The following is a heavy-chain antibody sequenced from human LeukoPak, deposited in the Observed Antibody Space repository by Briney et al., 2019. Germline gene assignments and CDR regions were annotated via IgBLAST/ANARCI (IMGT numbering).Heavy chain of an antibody. V-gene: IGHV1-2*02. CDR1: GYTFTGYY. D-gene: IGHD2-2*01. CDR2: INPNSGGT. J-gene: IGHJ4*02. CDR3: ARGDCSSTSCSPPTSDY. Sequence: ASVEVSCKASGYTFTGYYMHWVRQAPGQGLEWMGWINPNSGGTNYAQKFQGRVTMTRDTSISTAYMELSRLRSDDTAVYYCARGDCSSTSCSPPTSDYWGQGTLVTVSS.